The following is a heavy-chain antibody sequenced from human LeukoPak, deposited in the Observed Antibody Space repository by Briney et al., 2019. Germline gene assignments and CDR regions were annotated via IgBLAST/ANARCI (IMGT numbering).Heavy chain of an antibody. Sequence: GGSLRLSCAASGFTFSSYGMHWVRQAPGKGLEWVAVISYDGSNKYYADSVKGRYTISRDNSKNTLYLQMNSLRAEDTAVYYCAKEGRSGWYSGYWGQGTLVTVSS. CDR3: AKEGRSGWYSGY. CDR2: ISYDGSNK. V-gene: IGHV3-30*18. D-gene: IGHD6-19*01. J-gene: IGHJ4*02. CDR1: GFTFSSYG.